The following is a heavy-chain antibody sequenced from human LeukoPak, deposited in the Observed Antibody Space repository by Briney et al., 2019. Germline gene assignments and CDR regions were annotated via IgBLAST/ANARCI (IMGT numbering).Heavy chain of an antibody. J-gene: IGHJ4*02. CDR2: IYHSGST. D-gene: IGHD5-18*01. Sequence: NPSETLSLTCIVSGGSISSGGYYWSWIRQHPGKGLEWIGYIYHSGSTNYNPSLKSRVTISIDTSKNQFALKMSSVTAADTAVYYCARDPGYSYGLDYWGQGTLVTVSS. V-gene: IGHV4-31*03. CDR1: GGSISSGGYY. CDR3: ARDPGYSYGLDY.